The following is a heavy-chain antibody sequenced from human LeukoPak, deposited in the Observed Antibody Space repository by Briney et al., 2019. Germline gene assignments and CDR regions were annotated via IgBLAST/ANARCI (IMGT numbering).Heavy chain of an antibody. V-gene: IGHV1-2*02. D-gene: IGHD2-15*01. CDR2: INPNSGGT. CDR3: ARAGCSAGTCFSSEPNWFDP. CDR1: GYTFIGYY. Sequence: ASVTVACKASGYTFIGYYMHWVRQAPGQGLEWMGWINPNSGGTNFAQNFQGRVTMTRDTSIHAAYMELSRLRSDDTAVYYCARAGCSAGTCFSSEPNWFDPWGQGTLVTVSS. J-gene: IGHJ5*02.